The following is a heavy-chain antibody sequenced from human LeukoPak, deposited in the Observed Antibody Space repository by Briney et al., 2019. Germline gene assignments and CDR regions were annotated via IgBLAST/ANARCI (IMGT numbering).Heavy chain of an antibody. J-gene: IGHJ4*02. CDR1: GFTFSNYG. CDR2: IWYDGSNK. D-gene: IGHD6-13*01. Sequence: GGSLRLSCAASGFTFSNYGIHWVRQAPGKGLEWVAVIWYDGSNKHYADSVKGRFTISRDNAKNSLYLQMNSLRAEDTAVYYCARDTAAAGTQDYWGQGTLVTVSS. CDR3: ARDTAAAGTQDY. V-gene: IGHV3-33*01.